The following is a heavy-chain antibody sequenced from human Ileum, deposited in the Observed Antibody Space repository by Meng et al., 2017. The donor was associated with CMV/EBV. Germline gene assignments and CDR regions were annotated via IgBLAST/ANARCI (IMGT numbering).Heavy chain of an antibody. CDR1: GVSVNSDDYY. J-gene: IGHJ5*02. V-gene: IGHV4-30-4*08. CDR2: ISYTGNT. CDR3: ARDRGSSINWFDP. Sequence: LRLSCTVSGVSVNSDDYYWSWIRQPPGKELEWNGHISYTGNTYYNPSLGSPVTISLDTSKNQFSLNLYSVTDADTAVYYCARDRGSSINWFDPWGQGTLVTVSS. D-gene: IGHD6-6*01.